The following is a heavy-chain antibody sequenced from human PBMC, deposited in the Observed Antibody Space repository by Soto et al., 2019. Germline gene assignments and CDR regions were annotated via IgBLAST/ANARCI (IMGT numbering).Heavy chain of an antibody. CDR3: ARVGRDGYNYYYYGMDV. J-gene: IGHJ6*02. V-gene: IGHV3-30-3*01. Sequence: GGSLRLSCAASGFTFSSYAMHWVRQAPGKGLEWVAVISYDGSNKYYADSVKGRFTISRDNSKNTLYLQMNSLRAEDTAVYYCARVGRDGYNYYYYGMDVWGQGTTVTV. CDR2: ISYDGSNK. CDR1: GFTFSSYA. D-gene: IGHD5-12*01.